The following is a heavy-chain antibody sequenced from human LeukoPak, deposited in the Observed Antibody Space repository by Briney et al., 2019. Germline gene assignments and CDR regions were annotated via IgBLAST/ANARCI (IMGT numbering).Heavy chain of an antibody. D-gene: IGHD3-3*01. CDR1: GFTFSSYW. Sequence: GGSLRLSCAASGFTFSSYWMSWVRQAPGKGLEWVANIKQDESEKYYVDSVKGRFTISRDNAKNSLYLQMNSLRAEDTAVYYCARGGRFYDFWSGSLVFDIWGQGTMVTVSS. CDR2: IKQDESEK. CDR3: ARGGRFYDFWSGSLVFDI. V-gene: IGHV3-7*01. J-gene: IGHJ3*02.